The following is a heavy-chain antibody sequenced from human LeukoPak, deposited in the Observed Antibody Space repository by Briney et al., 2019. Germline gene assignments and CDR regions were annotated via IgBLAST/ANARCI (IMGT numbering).Heavy chain of an antibody. CDR3: ARGTNNYVWGFDY. D-gene: IGHD3-16*01. Sequence: SETPSLTFTFSGCSIRSGGYYWSWIRQHPGNGLEWIGYIYYSGSTYYNPSLKSRVTISVDTSKNQFSLKLSSVTAADTAVYYCARGTNNYVWGFDYWGQGTLVTVSS. CDR1: GCSIRSGGYY. V-gene: IGHV4-31*03. J-gene: IGHJ4*02. CDR2: IYYSGST.